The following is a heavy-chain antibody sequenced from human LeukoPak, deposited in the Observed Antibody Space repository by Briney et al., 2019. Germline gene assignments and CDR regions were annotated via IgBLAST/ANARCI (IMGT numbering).Heavy chain of an antibody. CDR1: GFTFTKFA. CDR3: ASSIRYSGYLVAFDI. CDR2: ISYDGINK. D-gene: IGHD5-12*01. Sequence: GGSLRLSCAASGFTFTKFAMSWVRQAPGKGLERVALISYDGINKYYADSVKGRFTISRDNSKNTLYLQMNSLRAEDTAMYYCASSIRYSGYLVAFDIWGQGTMVTVSS. V-gene: IGHV3-30-3*01. J-gene: IGHJ3*02.